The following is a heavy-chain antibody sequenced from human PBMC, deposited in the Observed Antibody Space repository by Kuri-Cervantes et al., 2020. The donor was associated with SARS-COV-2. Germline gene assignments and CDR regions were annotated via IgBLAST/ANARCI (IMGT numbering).Heavy chain of an antibody. D-gene: IGHD6-13*01. V-gene: IGHV3-7*01. CDR2: IKQDGSEK. J-gene: IGHJ6*02. CDR3: ARYNYPYSSSWYGMDV. CDR1: GFTFSSYW. Sequence: GESLKISCAASGFTFSSYWMSWVRQAPGKGLEWVANIKQDGSEKYYVDSVKGRFTISRDNAKNSLYLQMNSLRAEDTAVYCCARYNYPYSSSWYGMDVWGQGTTVTVSS.